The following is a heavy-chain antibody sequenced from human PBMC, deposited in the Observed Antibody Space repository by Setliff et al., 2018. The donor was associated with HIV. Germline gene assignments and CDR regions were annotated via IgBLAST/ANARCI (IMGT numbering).Heavy chain of an antibody. Sequence: SETLSLTCTVSGDSINSHFWTWIRQSPRKGLEWIGYISSTGAAWYNPSLKSRVTMSIDTSKIHFSLTLSSVSGADTALYFCARGGKRAFDIWGPGAMVTV. J-gene: IGHJ3*02. CDR2: ISSTGAA. CDR3: ARGGKRAFDI. CDR1: GDSINSHF. V-gene: IGHV4-59*11.